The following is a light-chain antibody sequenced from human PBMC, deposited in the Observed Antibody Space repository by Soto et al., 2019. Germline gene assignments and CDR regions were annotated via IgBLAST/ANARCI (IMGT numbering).Light chain of an antibody. CDR1: SSDVGGYNY. J-gene: IGLJ1*01. Sequence: QSVLTQPPSASGSPGQSVTISCTGTSSDVGGYNYVSWYQQHPGKAPKLMIYEVSKRPSGVPDRFSGSKSGNTASLTVSGLQFEDEADYYCSSYAGSNNLIFGTGTKVTVL. V-gene: IGLV2-8*01. CDR3: SSYAGSNNLI. CDR2: EVS.